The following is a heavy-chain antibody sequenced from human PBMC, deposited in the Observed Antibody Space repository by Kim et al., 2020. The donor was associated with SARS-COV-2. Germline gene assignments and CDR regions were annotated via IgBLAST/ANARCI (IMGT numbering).Heavy chain of an antibody. J-gene: IGHJ4*02. CDR3: ASPLYCSGGSCYV. V-gene: IGHV3-33*01. CDR1: GFTFSNYG. D-gene: IGHD2-15*01. CDR2: IWYDGNKN. Sequence: GGSLRLSCAASGFTFSNYGMHWVRQAPGKGLEWVAVIWYDGNKNYYTDSVKGRFTISRDNSKNTLYLQMNSLRAEDTAVYFCASPLYCSGGSCYVWGQGT.